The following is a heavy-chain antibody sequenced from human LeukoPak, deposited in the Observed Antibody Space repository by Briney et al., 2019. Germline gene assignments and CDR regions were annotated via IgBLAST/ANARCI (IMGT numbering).Heavy chain of an antibody. Sequence: SETLSLTCTVSGGSISTSNYYWGWIRQPPGKGLEWIGNIFYSGSTYYSPSLKSRVTISLDTSRNQFSLKLNSVTAADTAVYYCAIIKAGYSSGWYFGPYYFDYWGQGTLVTVSS. V-gene: IGHV4-39*07. D-gene: IGHD6-19*01. J-gene: IGHJ4*02. CDR1: GGSISTSNYY. CDR3: AIIKAGYSSGWYFGPYYFDY. CDR2: IFYSGST.